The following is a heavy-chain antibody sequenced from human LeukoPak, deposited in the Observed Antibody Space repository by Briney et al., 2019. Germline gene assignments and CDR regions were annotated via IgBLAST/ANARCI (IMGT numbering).Heavy chain of an antibody. CDR3: AKERGATRLYYGMDV. J-gene: IGHJ6*02. CDR2: MSNSGGIT. CDR1: GFTFSSFA. V-gene: IGHV3-23*01. Sequence: GGSLRLSCAASGFTFSSFAMSWVCQAPGKGLEWVSGMSNSGGITYYADSVKGRFTISRDNFKNTLYVQMDSLRAEDTAVYYCAKERGATRLYYGMDVWGQGTTVTVAS. D-gene: IGHD1-26*01.